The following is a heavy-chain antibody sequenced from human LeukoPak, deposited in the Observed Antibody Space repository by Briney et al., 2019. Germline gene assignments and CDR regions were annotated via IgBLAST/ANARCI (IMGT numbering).Heavy chain of an antibody. V-gene: IGHV1-8*01. D-gene: IGHD1-1*01. Sequence: ASVKVSCKASGCTFTTYDITWVRQATGQGLEWMGWMNPHSGNTAYAQKYQGRVTMTRNTSISTAYMELSSLRSEDTAVYYCARVENDGYYMDVWGKGTTVTVSS. CDR1: GCTFTTYD. CDR2: MNPHSGNT. J-gene: IGHJ6*03. CDR3: ARVENDGYYMDV.